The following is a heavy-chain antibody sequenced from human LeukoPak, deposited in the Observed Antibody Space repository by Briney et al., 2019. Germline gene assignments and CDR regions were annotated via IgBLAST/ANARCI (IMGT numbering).Heavy chain of an antibody. CDR1: GFTFSSYW. CDR2: IKQDGSEK. Sequence: GGSLRLSCAASGFTFSSYWMSWVRQAPGKGLEWVANIKQDGSEKYYVDSVKGRFTISRDNAKNSLYLQMNSLRAEDTAVYYRARERWRVVAAPDPYYYYYGMDVWGQGTTVTVSS. J-gene: IGHJ6*02. D-gene: IGHD2-15*01. CDR3: ARERWRVVAAPDPYYYYYGMDV. V-gene: IGHV3-7*01.